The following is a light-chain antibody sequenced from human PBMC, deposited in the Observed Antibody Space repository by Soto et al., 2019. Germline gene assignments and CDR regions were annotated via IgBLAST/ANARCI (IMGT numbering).Light chain of an antibody. V-gene: IGKV3-15*01. Sequence: EIVMTQSPATLSVSPGERATLSYRASQNVGSNLAWYQQKPGQAPRLLIYGASTRATGFPARFSGSGSGTDFTLTISSLQSEDFAVYYCQHYNDWPPYTFGQGTKLEIK. CDR2: GAS. CDR1: QNVGSN. CDR3: QHYNDWPPYT. J-gene: IGKJ2*01.